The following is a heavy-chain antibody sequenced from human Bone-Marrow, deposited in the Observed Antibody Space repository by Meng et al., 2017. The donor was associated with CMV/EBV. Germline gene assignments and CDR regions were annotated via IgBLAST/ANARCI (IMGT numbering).Heavy chain of an antibody. V-gene: IGHV3-21*01. Sequence: GESLKISCAASGFTFSTYSVTWVRQAPGKGLEWVSSFSTTSSYIYYADSVKGRFTISRDDAKKSLYLQMNSLRAEDTAVYYCARKSVVVGLRYWGQGTLVTVSS. J-gene: IGHJ4*02. D-gene: IGHD3-22*01. CDR3: ARKSVVVGLRY. CDR1: GFTFSTYS. CDR2: FSTTSSYI.